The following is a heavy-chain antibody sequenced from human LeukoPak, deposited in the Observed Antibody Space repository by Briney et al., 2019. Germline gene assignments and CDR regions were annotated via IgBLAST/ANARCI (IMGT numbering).Heavy chain of an antibody. J-gene: IGHJ2*01. Sequence: PGASLRLSCAPSVLTFSSYAMSGARQARGRGLEWLSAISVSGCNTYYADSVKPRHTLSRHNSKNTLYLQMNSLRAEDTAVYYCAKESGYSFSDGTYLYFDFWGRGTLVTVSS. D-gene: IGHD5-18*01. CDR3: AKESGYSFSDGTYLYFDF. CDR1: VLTFSSYA. CDR2: ISVSGCNT. V-gene: IGHV3-23*01.